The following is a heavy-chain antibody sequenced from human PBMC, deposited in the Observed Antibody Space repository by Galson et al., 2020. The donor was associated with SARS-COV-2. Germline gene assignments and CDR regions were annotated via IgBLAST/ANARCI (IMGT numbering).Heavy chain of an antibody. CDR1: GGSISGSTSY. Sequence: SQTLSLTCKVSGGSISGSTSYWGSIRQPPGKGLEWLERIFYSGNTYSNPSLKSRLTISVDTSKNQFSLKLNSVTAADTAVYYCARDTLLWFGDRGGDYWGQGALVTVSS. CDR2: IFYSGNT. V-gene: IGHV4-39*07. J-gene: IGHJ4*02. D-gene: IGHD3-10*01. CDR3: ARDTLLWFGDRGGDY.